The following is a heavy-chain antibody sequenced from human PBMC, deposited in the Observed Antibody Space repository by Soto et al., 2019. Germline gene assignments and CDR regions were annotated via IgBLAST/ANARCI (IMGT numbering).Heavy chain of an antibody. CDR1: GDSISTFY. CDR3: ARGRTVRNYADDSSDYFYFFDY. V-gene: IGHV4-59*01. CDR2: VYYTGST. Sequence: SETLSLTCTVSGDSISTFYWGWMRQSPGKELEWIGYVYYTGSTNYNPSLRSRVTISVDRSKNQFSLKLTSANAADTAVYYCARGRTVRNYADDSSDYFYFFDYWGQGTQVTVSS. J-gene: IGHJ4*02. D-gene: IGHD3-22*01.